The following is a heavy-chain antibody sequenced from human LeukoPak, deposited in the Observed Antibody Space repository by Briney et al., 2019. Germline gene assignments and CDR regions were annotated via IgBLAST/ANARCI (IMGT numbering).Heavy chain of an antibody. V-gene: IGHV3-21*04. D-gene: IGHD3-22*01. CDR2: ISSSSSYI. CDR3: AKDFTMIVVVPGPFDY. Sequence: GGSLRLSCAASGFTFSSYSMNWVRQAPGKGLEWVSSISSSSSYIYYADSVKGRFTISRDNSKNTLYLQMNSLRAEDTAVYYCAKDFTMIVVVPGPFDYWGQGTLVTVSS. CDR1: GFTFSSYS. J-gene: IGHJ4*02.